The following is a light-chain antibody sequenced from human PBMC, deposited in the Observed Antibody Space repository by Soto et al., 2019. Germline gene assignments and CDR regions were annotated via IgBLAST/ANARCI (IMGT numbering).Light chain of an antibody. CDR2: GAS. Sequence: EIVMTQSPATLSVSPGGRATLSCRASQSISSSYLAWYQQKPGQAPRLLIYGASSRATGIPDRFSGSGSGTDFTLTISRLEPEDFAVYYCQQYDSSSYTFGQGTKLEIK. CDR1: QSISSSY. V-gene: IGKV3-20*01. CDR3: QQYDSSSYT. J-gene: IGKJ2*01.